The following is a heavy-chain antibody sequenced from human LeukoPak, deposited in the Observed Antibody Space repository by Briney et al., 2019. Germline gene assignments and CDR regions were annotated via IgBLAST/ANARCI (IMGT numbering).Heavy chain of an antibody. CDR3: AKGPPRYYDFWSGFDY. Sequence: GGSLRLSCAASGFAFDDHDMHWVRQAPGKGLEWVSLISWEGSSTYYADSVKGRFTISRDNSKNFLYLQMNSLRAEDTALYYCAKGPPRYYDFWSGFDYWGQGTLVTVSS. CDR1: GFAFDDHD. J-gene: IGHJ4*02. V-gene: IGHV3-43D*03. CDR2: ISWEGSST. D-gene: IGHD3-3*01.